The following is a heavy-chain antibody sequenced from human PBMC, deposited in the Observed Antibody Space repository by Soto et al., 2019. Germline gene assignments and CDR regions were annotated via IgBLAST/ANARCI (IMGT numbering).Heavy chain of an antibody. V-gene: IGHV2-5*01. D-gene: IGHD6-6*01. J-gene: IGHJ4*02. Sequence: QITLKESGPTLVKPTQTLTLTCTFSGISLRASGVGVGWIRHPPGKALEWLAVIYWNGDERYSPSLKSRLTITKDTAKNQVVLTMTNMDHVDTGTYYCAHRREDIRPAYFDYWGQGTLVTVSS. CDR1: GISLRASGVG. CDR2: IYWNGDE. CDR3: AHRREDIRPAYFDY.